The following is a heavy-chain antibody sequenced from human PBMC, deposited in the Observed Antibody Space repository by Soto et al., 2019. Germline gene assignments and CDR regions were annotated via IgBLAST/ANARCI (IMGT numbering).Heavy chain of an antibody. D-gene: IGHD1-26*01. CDR3: ARGISDSGSYFFDY. CDR1: GGSVSSGSYY. V-gene: IGHV4-61*01. J-gene: IGHJ4*02. Sequence: SETLSLTCTVSGGSVSSGSYYWSWIRQPPGKGLEWIGYIYYSGSTNYNPSLKSRVTISVDTSKNQFSLKLSSVTAADTAVYYCARGISDSGSYFFDYWGQGTLVTVSS. CDR2: IYYSGST.